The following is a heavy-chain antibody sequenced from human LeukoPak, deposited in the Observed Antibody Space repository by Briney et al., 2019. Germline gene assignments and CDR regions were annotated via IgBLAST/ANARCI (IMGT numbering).Heavy chain of an antibody. V-gene: IGHV3-48*01. D-gene: IGHD4-23*01. CDR1: GFTFSSYA. Sequence: GGSLRLSCAASGFTFSSYAMSWVRQAPGKGLEWFSYISSSSNNIFYADSVRGRFTISRDNAKNSLYLQMNSLRAEDTAVYYCSRGGNELDFWGQGTLVTVSS. CDR3: SRGGNELDF. CDR2: ISSSSNNI. J-gene: IGHJ4*02.